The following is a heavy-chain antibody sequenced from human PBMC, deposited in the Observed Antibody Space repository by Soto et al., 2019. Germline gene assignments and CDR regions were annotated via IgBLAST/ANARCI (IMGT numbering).Heavy chain of an antibody. CDR2: IYYSGST. D-gene: IGHD3-10*01. CDR1: VGPFSRGGYN. J-gene: IGHJ6*02. V-gene: IGHV4-31*03. CDR3: ARDPGSGSYRHYYYGMDV. Sequence: QVNLQESGPGLVNPSQTLSLTCPFSVGPFSRGGYNGGWIRHHPGKAWEGMGYIYYSGSTYYNPSLKSRVTISVDTSKNQFSLKLSSVTAADTAVYYCARDPGSGSYRHYYYGMDVWGQGTTVTVSS.